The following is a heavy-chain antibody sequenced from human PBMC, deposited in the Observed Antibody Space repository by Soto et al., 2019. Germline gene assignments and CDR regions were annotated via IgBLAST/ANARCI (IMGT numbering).Heavy chain of an antibody. CDR1: GFALADYN. CDR3: VRDWAYSFDY. D-gene: IGHD2-21*01. CDR2: TSASSGGT. V-gene: IGHV3-48*01. J-gene: IGHJ4*02. Sequence: EVQLVESGGGLVQPGGSLRLSCAASGFALADYNMKWVRQAPGKGLEWASDTSASSGGTYYADSVKGRFTISRDNAKNSLYLQMNNLRAEDTAIYYCVRDWAYSFDYWGQGTLVTVSS.